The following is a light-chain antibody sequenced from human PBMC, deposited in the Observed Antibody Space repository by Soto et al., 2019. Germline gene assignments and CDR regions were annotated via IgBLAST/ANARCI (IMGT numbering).Light chain of an antibody. CDR2: DVR. CDR3: SSYTSSSTPGVV. Sequence: QSVLTQPASVSGSPGQSITISCTGTSSDVGGYNYVSWYQQHPGKAPKLMIYDVRNRPSGVSNRFSGSKSGNTASLTISGFQAEDEADYYCSSYTSSSTPGVVFGGGTKLTVL. V-gene: IGLV2-14*01. J-gene: IGLJ2*01. CDR1: SSDVGGYNY.